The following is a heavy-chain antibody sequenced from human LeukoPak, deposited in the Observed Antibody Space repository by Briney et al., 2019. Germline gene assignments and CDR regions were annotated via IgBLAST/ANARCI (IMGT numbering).Heavy chain of an antibody. CDR1: GGSISSSSYY. D-gene: IGHD3-9*01. J-gene: IGHJ3*02. V-gene: IGHV4-39*01. CDR2: IYYSGST. CDR3: ARPLRYSGGAFDI. Sequence: PSETLSLTCTVSGGSISSSSYYWGWIRQPPGKGLEWIGSIYYSGSTYYNPSLKSRVTISVDTSKNQFSLKLSSVTAADTAVYYCARPLRYSGGAFDIWGQGTMVTVSS.